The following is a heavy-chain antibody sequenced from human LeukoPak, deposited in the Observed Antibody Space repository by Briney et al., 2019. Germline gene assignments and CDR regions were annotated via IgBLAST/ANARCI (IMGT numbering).Heavy chain of an antibody. CDR3: ATSITMVRGVKSPYYYYGMDV. V-gene: IGHV1-18*01. CDR2: ISAYNGNT. Sequence: ASVKVSCKASGYTFTSYGISWVRQAPGQGLEWMGWISAYNGNTNYAQKLQGRVTMTTDTSTSTAYMELRSLRSDDTAVYYCATSITMVRGVKSPYYYYGMDVWGQGTTVTVSS. CDR1: GYTFTSYG. J-gene: IGHJ6*02. D-gene: IGHD3-10*01.